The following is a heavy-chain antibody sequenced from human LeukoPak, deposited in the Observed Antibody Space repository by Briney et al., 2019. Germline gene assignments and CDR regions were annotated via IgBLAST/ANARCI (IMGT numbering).Heavy chain of an antibody. CDR3: ATDSGGSPFDY. J-gene: IGHJ4*02. CDR1: GFSVSNNY. D-gene: IGHD4-23*01. Sequence: GGSLRLSCAASGFSVSNNYMSWVRQAPGKGLEWVSVIYSGGSTFYADSVKGRFTISRDNSKNTLYLQMNSLRAEDTAVYYCATDSGGSPFDYWGQGTLVTVSS. V-gene: IGHV3-66*01. CDR2: IYSGGST.